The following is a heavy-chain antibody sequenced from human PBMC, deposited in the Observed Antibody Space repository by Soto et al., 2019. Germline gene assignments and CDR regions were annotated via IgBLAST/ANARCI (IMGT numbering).Heavy chain of an antibody. D-gene: IGHD2-15*01. CDR3: AKHAKRHCSGGSCYGRFDY. CDR1: GFTFSSYG. CDR2: ISYDGSNK. V-gene: IGHV3-30*18. J-gene: IGHJ4*01. Sequence: GGSLRLSCAASGFTFSSYGMHWVRQAPGKGLEWVAVISYDGSNKYYADSVKGRFTISRDNSKNTLYLQMLSLRAEDTAVYYCAKHAKRHCSGGSCYGRFDYWGQGTLVTVSS.